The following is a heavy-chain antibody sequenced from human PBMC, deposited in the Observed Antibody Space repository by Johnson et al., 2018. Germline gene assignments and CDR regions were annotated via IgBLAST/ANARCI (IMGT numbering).Heavy chain of an antibody. CDR2: ISSSRSTI. D-gene: IGHD7-27*01. CDR1: GFTLSSYS. J-gene: IGHJ3*02. Sequence: VQLVQSGGGLVQPGGSLRLSCAASGFTLSSYSINWVRPAPGKGLEWVSYISSSRSTIYYADSVKGRFTMSRDDAKNSLYLQMNSLRDEDTAVYYCARDLPLGYRGALDIWGQGTMVTVSS. CDR3: ARDLPLGYRGALDI. V-gene: IGHV3-48*02.